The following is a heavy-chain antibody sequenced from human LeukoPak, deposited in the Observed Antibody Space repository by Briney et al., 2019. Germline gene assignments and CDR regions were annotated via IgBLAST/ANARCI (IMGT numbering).Heavy chain of an antibody. J-gene: IGHJ3*02. Sequence: PSETLSLTCTVSGGSISSSSYYWGWIRQPPGKGLEWIGSIYYSGSTYYNPSLKSRVTISVDTSKNQFSLKLSSVTAADTAVYYCARHKCRDILTGCDFDAFDIWGQGTMVTVSS. D-gene: IGHD3-9*01. CDR2: IYYSGST. V-gene: IGHV4-39*01. CDR1: GGSISSSSYY. CDR3: ARHKCRDILTGCDFDAFDI.